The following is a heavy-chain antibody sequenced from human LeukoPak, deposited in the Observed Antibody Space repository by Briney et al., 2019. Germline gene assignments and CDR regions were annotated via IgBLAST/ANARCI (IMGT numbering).Heavy chain of an antibody. V-gene: IGHV3-23*01. CDR1: GFTLDNYA. CDR3: AKDAEQSPSFDP. D-gene: IGHD6-19*01. J-gene: IGHJ5*02. CDR2: ISGRGGST. Sequence: GGSLRLSCAASGFTLDNYAMRWVRQAPGKGVEGVSTISGRGGSTYYADSVKGRFTLSRDNSKTTLYLQMNSLRADDTAVYYCAKDAEQSPSFDPWGQGTLVTVSS.